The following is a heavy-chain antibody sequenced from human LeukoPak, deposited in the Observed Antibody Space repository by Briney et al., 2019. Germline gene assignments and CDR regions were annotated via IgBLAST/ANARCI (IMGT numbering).Heavy chain of an antibody. CDR1: GFTFSTYA. V-gene: IGHV3-23*01. D-gene: IGHD6-13*01. CDR2: ILSDGSAT. J-gene: IGHJ5*02. Sequence: GGSLRLSCAASGFTFSTYAMTWVRQAPGKGLEWVSTILSDGSATYYADSVKGRFTISRDNSKNTLFLQMSSLRAEDTAVYYCAKRQDYSSNLSVDSYSWGQGDLVTVSS. CDR3: AKRQDYSSNLSVDSYS.